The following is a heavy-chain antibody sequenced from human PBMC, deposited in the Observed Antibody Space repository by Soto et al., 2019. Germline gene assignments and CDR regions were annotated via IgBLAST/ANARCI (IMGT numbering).Heavy chain of an antibody. CDR1: GFTFSSYA. Sequence: QVQLVESGGGVVQPGRSLRLSCAASGFTFSSYAMHWVRQAPGKGLEWVAVISYDGSNKYYADSVKGRFTISRDNSKNTLYLQMNSLRAEDTAVYYCATAPPYCSGGSCYYRYNYWGQGTLVTVSS. J-gene: IGHJ4*02. V-gene: IGHV3-30-3*01. D-gene: IGHD2-15*01. CDR3: ATAPPYCSGGSCYYRYNY. CDR2: ISYDGSNK.